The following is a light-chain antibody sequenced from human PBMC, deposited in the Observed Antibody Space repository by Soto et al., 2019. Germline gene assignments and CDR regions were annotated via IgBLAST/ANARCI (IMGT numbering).Light chain of an antibody. CDR2: DAS. V-gene: IGKV1-5*01. CDR1: QGISSW. CDR3: QQYSLYWT. J-gene: IGKJ1*01. Sequence: DIQMTQSPSTLSASVGDRITITCRASQGISSWVAWYQQKPGKVPKLLIYDASTLQSGVPSRFSGSGSGTDFTLTITSLQPDDFATYYCQQYSLYWTFGQGTKVDFK.